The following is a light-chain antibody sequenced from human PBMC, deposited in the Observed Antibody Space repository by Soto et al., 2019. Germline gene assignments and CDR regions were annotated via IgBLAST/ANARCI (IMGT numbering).Light chain of an antibody. V-gene: IGKV1-8*01. CDR2: AAS. CDR1: QGIGTY. J-gene: IGKJ1*01. CDR3: QQYYTYPRT. Sequence: AIRMTQSPSSLSASIGDRVTITCRASQGIGTYLAWYQQKPGKAPNLLIYAASILERGVPSRFSGSGSGSDFTLNISNLQSEDFATYYCQQYYTYPRTFGQGTKVEIK.